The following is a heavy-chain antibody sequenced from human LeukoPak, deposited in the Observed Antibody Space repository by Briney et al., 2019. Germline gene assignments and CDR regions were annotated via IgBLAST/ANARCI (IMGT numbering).Heavy chain of an antibody. Sequence: SETLSLTCAVHGGSFSGYYWSWIRQPPGKGLEWIGEINHSGSTNYNPSLKSRVTISVDTSKNQFSLKLSSLTAADTAVYYCARGYCSSTSCYRSAYWGQGTLVTVSS. D-gene: IGHD2-2*02. CDR2: INHSGST. CDR3: ARGYCSSTSCYRSAY. J-gene: IGHJ4*02. V-gene: IGHV4-34*01. CDR1: GGSFSGYY.